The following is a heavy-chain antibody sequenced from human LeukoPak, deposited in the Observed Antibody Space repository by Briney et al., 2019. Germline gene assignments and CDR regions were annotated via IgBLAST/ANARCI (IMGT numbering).Heavy chain of an antibody. V-gene: IGHV3-30*18. Sequence: GGSLRLSCAASGFTFGIYGMHWVRQAPGKGLEWVTVISYDGSDKYYADSVKGRFTVSRDNSKNTLCLEMNSLRAEDTAVYYCAKDLSGGWSLDYWGQGTLVTVSS. CDR2: ISYDGSDK. D-gene: IGHD6-19*01. CDR3: AKDLSGGWSLDY. CDR1: GFTFGIYG. J-gene: IGHJ4*02.